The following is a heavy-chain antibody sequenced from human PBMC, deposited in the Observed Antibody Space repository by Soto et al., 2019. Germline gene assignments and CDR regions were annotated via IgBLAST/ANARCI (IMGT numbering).Heavy chain of an antibody. CDR1: GYSFTSYW. D-gene: IGHD2-15*01. Sequence: GESLKISCKGSGYSFTSYWIGCVRQMPGKGLEWMGIIYPGDSDTRYSPSFQGQVTISADKSISTAYLQWSSLKASDTAMYYCARHSMVKPPSDAFALWGHGTMATV. V-gene: IGHV5-51*01. CDR2: IYPGDSDT. J-gene: IGHJ3*01. CDR3: ARHSMVKPPSDAFAL.